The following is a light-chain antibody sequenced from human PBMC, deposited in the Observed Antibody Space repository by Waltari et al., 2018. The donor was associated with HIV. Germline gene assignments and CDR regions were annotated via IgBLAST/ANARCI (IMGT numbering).Light chain of an antibody. CDR1: QSLLNSSNNKNY. Sequence: DIVMTQSPDSLAVSLGERATINCKSSQSLLNSSNNKNYLAWYQQKPGQPPKLLIYWASTRESGVPDRFSGSGSGTEFTLTISSLQAEDVAVYYCQQYYSTPFTFGPGTKVDSK. J-gene: IGKJ3*01. V-gene: IGKV4-1*01. CDR2: WAS. CDR3: QQYYSTPFT.